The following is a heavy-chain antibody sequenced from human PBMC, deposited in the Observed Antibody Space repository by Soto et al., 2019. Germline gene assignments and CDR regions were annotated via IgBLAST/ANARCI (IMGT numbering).Heavy chain of an antibody. J-gene: IGHJ4*02. Sequence: EVQLLETGGGLVQPGGSLRLSCAASGFTFSSYSMSWVRQAPGQGLEWVSGFRTSGDGGSTYYAYSVKGRFTISRDNSKNTLVLQMNSVRVEDTAIYYCAKKVNSGSGSQSFDYWGQGTLVTVSS. D-gene: IGHD3-10*01. CDR1: GFTFSSYS. V-gene: IGHV3-23*01. CDR3: AKKVNSGSGSQSFDY. CDR2: FRTSGDGGST.